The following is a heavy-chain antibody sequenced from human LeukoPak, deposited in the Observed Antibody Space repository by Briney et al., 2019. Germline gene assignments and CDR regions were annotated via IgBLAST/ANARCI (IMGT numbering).Heavy chain of an antibody. CDR1: GGSISSYY. CDR3: ARCIAMAGAFDY. J-gene: IGHJ4*02. V-gene: IGHV4-59*01. D-gene: IGHD6-19*01. Sequence: SETLSLTCTVSGGSISSYYWSWIRQPPGKGLEWIGYIYYSGSTNYNPSLKSRVTISVDTSKNQFSLKLSSVTAADTAVYYCARCIAMAGAFDYWGQGTLVTVSS. CDR2: IYYSGST.